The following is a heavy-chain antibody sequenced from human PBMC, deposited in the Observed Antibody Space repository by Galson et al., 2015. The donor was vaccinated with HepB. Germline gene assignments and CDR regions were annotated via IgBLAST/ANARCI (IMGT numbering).Heavy chain of an antibody. CDR1: GFTFSSYW. CDR2: IKQDGSEK. J-gene: IGHJ4*02. Sequence: SLRLSCAASGFTFSSYWMSWVRQAPGKGLEWVANIKQDGSEKYYVDSVKGRFTISRDNAKNSLYLQMNSLRAEDTAVYYCAGTTYDFWSGYPQTFDYWGQGTLVTVSS. V-gene: IGHV3-7*03. CDR3: AGTTYDFWSGYPQTFDY. D-gene: IGHD3-3*01.